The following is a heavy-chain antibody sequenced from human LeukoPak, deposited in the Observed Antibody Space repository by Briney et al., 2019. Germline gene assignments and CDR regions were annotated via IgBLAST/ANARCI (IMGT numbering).Heavy chain of an antibody. D-gene: IGHD3-10*01. V-gene: IGHV1-18*04. J-gene: IGHJ4*02. Sequence: ASVKVSCKASGYTFTGYYMHWVRQAPGQGLEWMGWISAYNGNTNYAQKLQGRVTMTTDTSTSTAYMELRSLRSDDTAVYYCARDYRDVLLRFGELSKWGQGTLVTVSS. CDR1: GYTFTGYY. CDR2: ISAYNGNT. CDR3: ARDYRDVLLRFGELSK.